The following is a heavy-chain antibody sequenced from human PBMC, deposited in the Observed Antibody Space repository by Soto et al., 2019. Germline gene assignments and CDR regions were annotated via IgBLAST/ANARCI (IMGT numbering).Heavy chain of an antibody. CDR2: INHSGST. Sequence: VYGGSFSGYYWSWIRQPPGKGLEWIGEINHSGSTNYNPSLKSRVTISVDTSKNQFSLKLSSVTAADTAVYYCARGRRAGFYYYYGMDVWGQGTTVTVSS. D-gene: IGHD6-13*01. CDR1: GGSFSGYY. V-gene: IGHV4-34*01. CDR3: ARGRRAGFYYYYGMDV. J-gene: IGHJ6*02.